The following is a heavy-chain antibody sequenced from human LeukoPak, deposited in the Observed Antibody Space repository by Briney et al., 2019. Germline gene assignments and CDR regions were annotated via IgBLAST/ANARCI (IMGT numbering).Heavy chain of an antibody. J-gene: IGHJ4*02. D-gene: IGHD6-13*01. CDR3: ARHRGNIYSNLDY. Sequence: ASVKVSCKAFAYTFTDYYIHWVRQAPGQRLEWMGWINAGNGNTKYSQKFQGRVTITRDTSASTAYMELSSLRSEDTAVYYCARHRGNIYSNLDYWGQGTLVTVSS. CDR2: INAGNGNT. CDR1: AYTFTDYY. V-gene: IGHV1-3*01.